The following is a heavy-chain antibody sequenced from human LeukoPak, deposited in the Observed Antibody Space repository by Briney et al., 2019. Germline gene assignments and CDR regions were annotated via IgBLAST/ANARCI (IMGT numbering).Heavy chain of an antibody. D-gene: IGHD1-1*01. J-gene: IGHJ4*02. CDR2: ISGSGGSI. Sequence: GGSLRLSCAASGFTFSSYAMTWVRQAPGKGLEWVSGISGSGGSIYYADSVKGRFTISRDNSKNTLYLQMNSLRAEDTALYYCAKLRGPTSGAPDYWRQGTLVTVSS. CDR1: GFTFSSYA. CDR3: AKLRGPTSGAPDY. V-gene: IGHV3-23*01.